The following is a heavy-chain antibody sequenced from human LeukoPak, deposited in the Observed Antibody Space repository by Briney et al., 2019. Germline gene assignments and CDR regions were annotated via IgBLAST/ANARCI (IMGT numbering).Heavy chain of an antibody. CDR3: ARIAGIAAAGTSYDWFDP. V-gene: IGHV4-59*01. CDR2: IYYSGST. Sequence: SETLSLTCTVSGGSISSYYWSWIRQPPGKGLEWIGYIYYSGSTNYNPSLKSRVTISVDTSKNQFSLKLSSVTAADTAVYYCARIAGIAAAGTSYDWFDPWGQGTLVTVPS. CDR1: GGSISSYY. D-gene: IGHD6-13*01. J-gene: IGHJ5*02.